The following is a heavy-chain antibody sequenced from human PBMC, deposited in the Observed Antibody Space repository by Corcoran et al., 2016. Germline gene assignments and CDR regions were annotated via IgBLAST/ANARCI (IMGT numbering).Heavy chain of an antibody. CDR2: ISSSSSYT. CDR3: ARRGSYPDYFVY. D-gene: IGHD1-26*01. Sequence: QVQLVESGGGLVKPGGSLRLSCAASGFTFSDYYMSWIRQAPGKGLEWVSYISSSSSYTNYADSVKGRFTISRDNAKNSLYLQMNSLRAEDTAVYYCARRGSYPDYFVYWGQGTLVTVCS. J-gene: IGHJ4*02. V-gene: IGHV3-11*05. CDR1: GFTFSDYY.